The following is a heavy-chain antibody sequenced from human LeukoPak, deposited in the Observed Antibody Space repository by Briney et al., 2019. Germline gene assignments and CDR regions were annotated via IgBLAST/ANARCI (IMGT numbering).Heavy chain of an antibody. D-gene: IGHD6-13*01. CDR1: GYTFTSYY. V-gene: IGHV1-46*01. J-gene: IGHJ6*03. CDR2: NNPSGGST. CDR3: ARAGGSSSWYDLGENYYYYYMDV. Sequence: ASVKVSCKASGYTFTSYYMHWVRQAPGQGLEWMGINNPSGGSTSYAQKFQGRVTMTRDTSTSTVYMELSSLRSEDTAVYYCARAGGSSSWYDLGENYYYYYMDVWGKGTTVTISS.